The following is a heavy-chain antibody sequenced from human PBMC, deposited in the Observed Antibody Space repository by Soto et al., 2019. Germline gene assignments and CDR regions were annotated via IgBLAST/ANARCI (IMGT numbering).Heavy chain of an antibody. Sequence: PXGSLRLSCAASGFTFGSYWMHWVRQAPGKGLVWVSHINSDGSSTSYADSVKGRFTISRDNANNTLYLQLNRLRAEDTAVYYCAREVVGIWFGASRGMDAWGQGNLVTFS. CDR3: AREVVGIWFGASRGMDA. J-gene: IGHJ5*02. D-gene: IGHD3-10*01. V-gene: IGHV3-74*01. CDR2: INSDGSST. CDR1: GFTFGSYW.